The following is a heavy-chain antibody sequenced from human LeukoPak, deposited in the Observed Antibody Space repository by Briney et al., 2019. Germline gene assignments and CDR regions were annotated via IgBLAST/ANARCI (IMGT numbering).Heavy chain of an antibody. D-gene: IGHD3-9*01. V-gene: IGHV1-69*06. CDR1: GGTFSSYA. J-gene: IGHJ4*02. CDR3: ARGPHLFLTNYFIAY. CDR2: IIPIFGTA. Sequence: ASVKVSCKASGGTFSSYAISWVRPAPGQGLEWMGGIIPIFGTANYAQKFQGRVTITEDKSTSTAYMELSSLRSEDTAVYYCARGPHLFLTNYFIAYWGQGTLVTVSS.